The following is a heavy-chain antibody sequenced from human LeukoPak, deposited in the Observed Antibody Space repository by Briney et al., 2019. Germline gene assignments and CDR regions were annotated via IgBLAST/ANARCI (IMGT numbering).Heavy chain of an antibody. CDR2: FFISGST. CDR1: GDSIINYY. V-gene: IGHV4-4*07. D-gene: IGHD5-12*01. J-gene: IGHJ4*02. CDR3: ARSLKWGSAYDCGLAD. Sequence: SETLSLTCTVSGDSIINYYWTWVRQPAGKGLEWIGRFFISGSTDYNPSLKSRITMSVETSKNQFSLKLSSVTAADTAVYFSARSLKWGSAYDCGLADWGQGVLVTV.